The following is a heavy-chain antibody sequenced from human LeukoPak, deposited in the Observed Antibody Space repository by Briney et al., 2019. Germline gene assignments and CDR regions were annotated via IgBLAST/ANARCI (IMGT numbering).Heavy chain of an antibody. V-gene: IGHV1-2*02. CDR1: GYTFTGYY. D-gene: IGHD6-13*01. J-gene: IGHJ4*02. CDR3: ARGAEAETSPLDF. Sequence: ASVKVSCKASGYTFTGYYMHWVRQAPGQGLEWLGWINPKSGAADYAQQFRGRVTMTRDTSINTDYMEMKRVTSDDTAVYFCARGAEAETSPLDFWGQGTLVIVS. CDR2: INPKSGAA.